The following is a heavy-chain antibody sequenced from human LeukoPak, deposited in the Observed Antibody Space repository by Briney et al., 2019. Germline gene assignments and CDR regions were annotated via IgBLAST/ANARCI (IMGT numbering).Heavy chain of an antibody. Sequence: GGSLRLSCAASGFPFGAYWMNWVRQAPGKGLEWVASINQVGSEKYYVDSVKGRFTLSRDNAKTSLYLQMNSLRAEDTAVYYCTRDGVAAGLYFDCWGQGTLVTVSS. CDR1: GFPFGAYW. V-gene: IGHV3-7*03. CDR3: TRDGVAAGLYFDC. D-gene: IGHD6-13*01. J-gene: IGHJ4*02. CDR2: INQVGSEK.